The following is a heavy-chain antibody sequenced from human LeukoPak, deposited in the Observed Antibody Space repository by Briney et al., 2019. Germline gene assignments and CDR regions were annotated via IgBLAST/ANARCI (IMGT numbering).Heavy chain of an antibody. Sequence: WETLSLTCSVSGGSIRNYYWNWIRQSAGRGLELIGRIHSSGSTNYNPSLKSRVTMSVDTSKNQFSLKLTSVTAADTAVYYCTRGAVGSTPPVAFDIWGQGTMVTVSS. CDR1: GGSIRNYY. V-gene: IGHV4-4*07. CDR3: TRGAVGSTPPVAFDI. J-gene: IGHJ3*02. CDR2: IHSSGST. D-gene: IGHD1-26*01.